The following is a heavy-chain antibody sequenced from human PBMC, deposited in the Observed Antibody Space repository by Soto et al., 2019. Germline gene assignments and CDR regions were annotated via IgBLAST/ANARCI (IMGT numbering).Heavy chain of an antibody. D-gene: IGHD5-12*01. V-gene: IGHV1-69*06. CDR1: GNTFSTYA. CDR2: VIPIFGST. CDR3: ARELGYKEWQRVPANDSGAYDI. Sequence: QVQLVQSGPEVKKPGSSVKVSCKASGNTFSTYAITWVRQAPGQGLEWMGRVIPIFGSTKYAQRLQGRVTIGADRSTSTSYMELRRLTSEDTAMYYCARELGYKEWQRVPANDSGAYDIWGQGTMVTVSS. J-gene: IGHJ3*02.